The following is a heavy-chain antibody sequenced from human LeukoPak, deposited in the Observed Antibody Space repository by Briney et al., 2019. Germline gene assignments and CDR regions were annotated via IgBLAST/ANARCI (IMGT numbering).Heavy chain of an antibody. Sequence: SETLSLTCTVSGASVGSGIYYWTWIRQPPGKGLEWIGYIDNSGDTNYNPSLKSRLTISQDTPKNHFSLRLTSVTAADTAVYYCARAAATFDSWGQGTLVTVSP. CDR2: IDNSGDT. D-gene: IGHD6-13*01. CDR1: GASVGSGIYY. CDR3: ARAAATFDS. V-gene: IGHV4-61*03. J-gene: IGHJ4*02.